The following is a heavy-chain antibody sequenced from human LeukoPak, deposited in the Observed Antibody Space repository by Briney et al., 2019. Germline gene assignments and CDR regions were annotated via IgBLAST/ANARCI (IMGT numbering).Heavy chain of an antibody. V-gene: IGHV3-23*01. CDR3: AKDQGYYYLDY. J-gene: IGHJ4*02. CDR2: INGNGAST. CDR1: GFTFNTHA. Sequence: GGSLRLSCAASGFTFNTHAMSWVRQAPGQGLEWVSGINGNGASTYYSDSVKGRFTISRDNSKNTLYLQMSSLRAEDTAVYYCAKDQGYYYLDYWGQGTLVTVSS. D-gene: IGHD2-15*01.